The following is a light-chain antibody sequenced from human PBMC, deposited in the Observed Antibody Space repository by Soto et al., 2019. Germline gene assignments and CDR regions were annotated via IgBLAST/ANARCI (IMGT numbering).Light chain of an antibody. CDR2: SNN. CDR1: SSNIGSNY. V-gene: IGLV1-47*02. Sequence: QSVLTQPPSASGTPGQRVTISGSGSSSNIGSNYVYWYQQLPGTAPNLLIYSNNQRPSGVPDRFSGSKSGTSASLAISGLRSEDEADYYCAAWDDSLSGVVFGGGTKLTVL. CDR3: AAWDDSLSGVV. J-gene: IGLJ2*01.